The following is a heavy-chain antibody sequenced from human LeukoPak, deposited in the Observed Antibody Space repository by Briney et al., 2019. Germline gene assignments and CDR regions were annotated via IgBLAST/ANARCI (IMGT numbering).Heavy chain of an antibody. CDR1: GGSISSGSYY. CDR3: AREADIVVVPAAADAFDI. D-gene: IGHD2-2*01. V-gene: IGHV4-61*02. Sequence: SETLSLTCTVSGGSISSGSYYWSWIRQPAGKGLEWIGRIYTSGSTNYNPSLKSRVTISVDTSKNQFSLKLSSVTAADTAVYYCAREADIVVVPAAADAFDIWGQGTMVTVSS. CDR2: IYTSGST. J-gene: IGHJ3*02.